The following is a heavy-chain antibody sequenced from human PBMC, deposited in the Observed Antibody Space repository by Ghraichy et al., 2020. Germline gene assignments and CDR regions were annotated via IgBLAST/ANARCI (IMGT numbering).Heavy chain of an antibody. D-gene: IGHD6-13*01. J-gene: IGHJ4*02. V-gene: IGHV4-39*01. CDR2: IYYSGST. Sequence: SQTLSLTCTVSGGSISSSSYYWGWIRQPPGKGLEWIGSIYYSGSTYYNPSLKSRVTISVDTSKNQFSLKLSSVTAADTAVYYCARHAGAAGTDYFDYWGQGTLVTVSS. CDR3: ARHAGAAGTDYFDY. CDR1: GGSISSSSYY.